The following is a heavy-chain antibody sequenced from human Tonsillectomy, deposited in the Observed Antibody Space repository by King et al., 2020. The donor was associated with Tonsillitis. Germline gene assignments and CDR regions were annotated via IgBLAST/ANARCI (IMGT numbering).Heavy chain of an antibody. D-gene: IGHD3-22*01. CDR3: ASSSYYSDSSGSYFDF. CDR2: ILPIFGTT. CDR1: GDIFSNYA. J-gene: IGHJ4*02. V-gene: IGHV1-69*14. Sequence: QLVQSGAAVKKPGSSVKVSCKASGDIFSNYAVNWVRQASGQGLEWMGGILPIFGTTNYAQRFRGRLKITADRSTSTVFLDLSGLRSDDTAMYYCASSSYYSDSSGSYFDFWGQGTLVTVSS.